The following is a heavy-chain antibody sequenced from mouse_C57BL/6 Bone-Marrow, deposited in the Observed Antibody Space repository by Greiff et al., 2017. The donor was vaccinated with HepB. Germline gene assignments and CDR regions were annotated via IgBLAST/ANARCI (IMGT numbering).Heavy chain of an antibody. CDR3: ARFRYYGSSYGLFDY. CDR2: IYPRSGNT. V-gene: IGHV1-81*01. Sequence: LVESGAELARPGASVKLSCKASGYTFTSYGISWVKQRTGQGLEWIGEIYPRSGNTYYNEKFKGKATLTADKSSSTAYMELRSLTSEDSAVYFCARFRYYGSSYGLFDYWGQGTTLTVSS. J-gene: IGHJ2*01. D-gene: IGHD1-1*01. CDR1: GYTFTSYG.